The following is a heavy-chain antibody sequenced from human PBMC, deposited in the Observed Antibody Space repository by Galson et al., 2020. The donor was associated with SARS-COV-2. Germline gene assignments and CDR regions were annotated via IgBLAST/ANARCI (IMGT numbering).Heavy chain of an antibody. J-gene: IGHJ5*02. CDR2: ISSNGNKK. CDR1: GFDFSTYD. V-gene: IGHV3-30*09. CDR3: ARVMTFYYGFHWFDP. D-gene: IGHD3-3*01. Sequence: GGTLRLTCAASGFDFSTYDMTWVRQAPGKGLEWVATISSNGNKKYYGDSVKGRFAISRDNSERTLFLTVNSLRPEDTAMYYCARVMTFYYGFHWFDPWGQGTLVTVSS.